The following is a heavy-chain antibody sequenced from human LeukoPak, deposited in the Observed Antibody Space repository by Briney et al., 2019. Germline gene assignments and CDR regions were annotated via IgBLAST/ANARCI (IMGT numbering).Heavy chain of an antibody. Sequence: SETLSLTCSVSAGSISSHYWSWIRQPPGKGLEWIGYIYYGGSTNYNPSLTSRVTISIDTSKSHFSLKLSSVAAADTAVYYCARSKTTTVTTPDYWGQGTLVTVSS. V-gene: IGHV4-59*11. CDR1: AGSISSHY. D-gene: IGHD4-17*01. CDR3: ARSKTTTVTTPDY. CDR2: IYYGGST. J-gene: IGHJ4*02.